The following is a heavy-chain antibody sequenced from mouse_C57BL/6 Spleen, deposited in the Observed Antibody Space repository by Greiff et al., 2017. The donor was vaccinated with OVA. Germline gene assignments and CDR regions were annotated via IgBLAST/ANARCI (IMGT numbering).Heavy chain of an antibody. Sequence: EVKVEESGGGLVKPGGSLKLSCAASGFTFSDYGMHWVRQAPEKGLEWVAYISSGSSTIYYADTVKGRFTISRANAKNTLFLQMTSLRSEDTAMYYCARQDSFYYAMDYWGQGTSVTVSS. CDR3: ARQDSFYYAMDY. V-gene: IGHV5-17*01. J-gene: IGHJ4*01. CDR1: GFTFSDYG. CDR2: ISSGSSTI. D-gene: IGHD1-2*01.